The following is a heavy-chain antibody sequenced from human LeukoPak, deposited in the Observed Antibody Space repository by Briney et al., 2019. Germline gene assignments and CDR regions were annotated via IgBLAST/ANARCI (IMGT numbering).Heavy chain of an antibody. D-gene: IGHD4-17*01. Sequence: GGSLRLSCAASGFPFRTYWMSWVRQAPGKGLEWVANINEDGGEKYYADSVTGRFIISRDNARNSLYVQMNNLRAEDTAVYYCARTSGDPFDYWGQGTLVAVSS. CDR1: GFPFRTYW. CDR3: ARTSGDPFDY. J-gene: IGHJ4*02. CDR2: INEDGGEK. V-gene: IGHV3-7*01.